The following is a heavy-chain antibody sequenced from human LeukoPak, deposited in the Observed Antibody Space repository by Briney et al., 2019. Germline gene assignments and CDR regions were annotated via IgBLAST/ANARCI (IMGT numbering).Heavy chain of an antibody. J-gene: IGHJ4*02. V-gene: IGHV4-61*02. CDR2: IYTSGST. CDR1: GGSISSGSYY. CDR3: ARSGALVVVAATPVCYFDY. Sequence: PSQTLSLTCTVSGGSISSGSYYWSWIRQPAGKGLEWIGRIYTSGSTNYNPSLKSRVTISVDKSKNQFSLKLSSVTAADTAVYYCARSGALVVVAATPVCYFDYWGQGTLVTVSS. D-gene: IGHD2-15*01.